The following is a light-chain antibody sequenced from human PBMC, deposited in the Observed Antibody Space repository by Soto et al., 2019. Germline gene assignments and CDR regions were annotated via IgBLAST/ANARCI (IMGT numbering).Light chain of an antibody. CDR3: QQSHSPPFT. CDR1: QSINFY. J-gene: IGKJ3*01. V-gene: IGKV1-39*01. Sequence: DIQMTQSPSSLSASVGDRVTITCRASQSINFYLNWYQYKPGKAPKLLIYAASSFQSGVPSRFGGSGSGTEFTLTISSLQPEDFATYYCQQSHSPPFTFGPGTKVDI. CDR2: AAS.